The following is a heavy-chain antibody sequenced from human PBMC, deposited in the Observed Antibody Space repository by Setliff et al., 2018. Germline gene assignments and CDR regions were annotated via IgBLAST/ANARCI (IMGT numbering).Heavy chain of an antibody. CDR1: GGSISSCYYY. V-gene: IGHV4-39*07. J-gene: IGHJ4*02. CDR2: FYYSGST. D-gene: IGHD4-17*01. CDR3: VGGRRYDYGWDFDY. Sequence: PSETLSLTCTVSGGSISSCYYYWGWIRQPPGKGLEWIGSFYYSGSTYYNPSLRSRVTISLDTSKNQFSPKLTSVTAADTAVYYCVGGRRYDYGWDFDYWGQGTLVTVSS.